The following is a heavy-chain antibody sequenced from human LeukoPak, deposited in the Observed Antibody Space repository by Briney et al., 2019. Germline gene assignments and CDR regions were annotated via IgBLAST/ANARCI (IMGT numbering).Heavy chain of an antibody. CDR1: GFTFDDYA. D-gene: IGHD2-2*01. Sequence: GGSLRLSCAASGFTFDDYAMHWVRQAPGKGLEWVSGISWNSGSIGYADSVRGRFTISRDNAKNPLYLQMNSLRAEDTALYYCAKDAARYCSSTSCQGYYYYMDVWGKGTTVTVSS. CDR3: AKDAARYCSSTSCQGYYYYMDV. CDR2: ISWNSGSI. V-gene: IGHV3-9*01. J-gene: IGHJ6*03.